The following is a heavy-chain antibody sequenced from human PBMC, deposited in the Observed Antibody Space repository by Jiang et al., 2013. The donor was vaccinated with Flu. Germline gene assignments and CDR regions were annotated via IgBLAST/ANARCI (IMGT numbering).Heavy chain of an antibody. V-gene: IGHV5-51*03. D-gene: IGHD6-13*01. CDR3: ATPRGIDYYAMDV. CDR2: IYPGDSDT. J-gene: IGHJ6*02. Sequence: GAEVKKPGESLRISCKGSGYSFTTYWIGWVRQMPGKGLEWMGIIYPGDSDTRYSPSFRGQVTISADKSISTAYLQWSSLKVSDTAMYYCATPRGIDYYAMDVWGQGTTVTVSS. CDR1: GYSFTTYW.